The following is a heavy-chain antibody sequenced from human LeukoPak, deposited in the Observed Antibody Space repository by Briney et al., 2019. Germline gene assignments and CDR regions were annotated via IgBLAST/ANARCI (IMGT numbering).Heavy chain of an antibody. D-gene: IGHD3/OR15-3a*01. Sequence: ASVKVCCKASGYTFTSYDMNWVRQATGQGLEWMGWMNPNSGNTGYAQKFQGRVTMTKNTSITTAYMELSSLRSEDTAVYYCARALSWTTESYYYMDVWGKGTTVTVSS. CDR3: ARALSWTTESYYYMDV. V-gene: IGHV1-8*01. CDR1: GYTFTSYD. CDR2: MNPNSGNT. J-gene: IGHJ6*03.